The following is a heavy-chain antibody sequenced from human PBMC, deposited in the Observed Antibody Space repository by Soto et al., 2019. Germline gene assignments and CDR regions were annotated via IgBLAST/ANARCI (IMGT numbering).Heavy chain of an antibody. D-gene: IGHD2-2*01. CDR3: VKGDCSSTSCYWFDP. V-gene: IGHV4-59*01. CDR2: IYYSGST. Sequence: QVQLQESGPGLVKPSETLSLTCTVSGGSISSYYWSWIRQPPGKGLEWIGYIYYSGSTNYNPSLKSRVTISVDTSKNQFSLKLSSVTAADTAVYYCVKGDCSSTSCYWFDPWGQGTLVTVSS. J-gene: IGHJ5*02. CDR1: GGSISSYY.